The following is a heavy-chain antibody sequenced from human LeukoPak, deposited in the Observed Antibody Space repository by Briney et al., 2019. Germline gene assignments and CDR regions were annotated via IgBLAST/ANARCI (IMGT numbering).Heavy chain of an antibody. CDR1: GGSIRSSYYY. D-gene: IGHD7-27*01. CDR2: IYDSGST. V-gene: IGHV4-39*05. CDR3: ASTGDGGGY. J-gene: IGHJ4*02. Sequence: PSETPSLTCTVSGGSIRSSYYYWGWTRQPPGKGLEWIGSIYDSGSTYYNPSLKSRVTISVDTSKNQFSLKLSSVTAADTAVYYCASTGDGGGYWGQGTLVTVSS.